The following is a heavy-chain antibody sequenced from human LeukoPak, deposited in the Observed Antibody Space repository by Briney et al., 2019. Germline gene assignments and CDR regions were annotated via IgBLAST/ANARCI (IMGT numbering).Heavy chain of an antibody. Sequence: SETLSLTCAVYGGSFSGYYWSWIRQPPGKGLEWIGEINHSGSTNYNPSLKSRVTISVDTSKNQFSLKLSSVTAADTAVYYCARGQWLEEYWGQGTLVTVSS. CDR1: GGSFSGYY. CDR3: ARGQWLEEY. CDR2: INHSGST. D-gene: IGHD6-19*01. J-gene: IGHJ4*02. V-gene: IGHV4-34*01.